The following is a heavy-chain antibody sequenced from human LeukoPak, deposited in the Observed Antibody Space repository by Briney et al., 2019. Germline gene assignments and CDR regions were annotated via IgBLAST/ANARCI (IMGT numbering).Heavy chain of an antibody. Sequence: ASVKVSCKASGYTFTNYGISRVRQAPGQGLEWMGWISAYTGNTNYAQKLQGRVTMATDTSTSTVYMELRSLRSDDTAVYYCARAGWYTSSSGACDNWGQGTLVTVSS. V-gene: IGHV1-18*01. D-gene: IGHD6-6*01. CDR1: GYTFTNYG. J-gene: IGHJ4*02. CDR3: ARAGWYTSSSGACDN. CDR2: ISAYTGNT.